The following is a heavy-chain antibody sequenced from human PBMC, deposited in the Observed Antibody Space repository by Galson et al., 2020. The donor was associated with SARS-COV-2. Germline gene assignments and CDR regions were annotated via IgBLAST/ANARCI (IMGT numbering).Heavy chain of an antibody. CDR1: GFTFRNYG. V-gene: IGHV3-33*01. CDR2: IWDDGGRK. Sequence: GESLKISCEASGFTFRNYGMHWVRQAPGKGLEWVAVIWDDGGRKYYVDSVKGRFTISRDNSADTLYLQMNSLRAEDTAVYYCARGRKAVAGYSDYWGQGTLVTVSS. CDR3: ARGRKAVAGYSDY. D-gene: IGHD6-19*01. J-gene: IGHJ4*01.